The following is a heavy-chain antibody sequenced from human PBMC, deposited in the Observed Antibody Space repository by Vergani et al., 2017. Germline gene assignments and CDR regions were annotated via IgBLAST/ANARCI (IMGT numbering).Heavy chain of an antibody. CDR1: GFTFSSYG. CDR3: ARDCTSGGCPGNYGMDV. D-gene: IGHD2-8*01. V-gene: IGHV3-30*02. Sequence: VQLVESGGGVVQPGGSLRLSCAASGFTFSSYGMHWVRQAPGKGPEWVAIIRYDGSNTYYADSVKGRFTVSRDNSRNTLFLQMNSLRVEDTAVYYCARDCTSGGCPGNYGMDVWGQGATVTVSS. J-gene: IGHJ6*02. CDR2: IRYDGSNT.